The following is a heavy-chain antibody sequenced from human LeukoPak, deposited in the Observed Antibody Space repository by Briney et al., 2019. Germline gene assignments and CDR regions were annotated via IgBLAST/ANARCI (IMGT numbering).Heavy chain of an antibody. CDR3: ARGITMIVVVIGSDAFDI. J-gene: IGHJ3*02. V-gene: IGHV4-59*01. CDR2: VYYSGST. D-gene: IGHD3-22*01. CDR1: GGSISGYF. Sequence: SETLSLTCIVSGGSISGYFWTWIRLPHGKGMEWVGYVYYSGSTKYHPPLKSRVTISLDTSKNQFSLNLSSATAADTAVYYCARGITMIVVVIGSDAFDIWGQGTMVTVSS.